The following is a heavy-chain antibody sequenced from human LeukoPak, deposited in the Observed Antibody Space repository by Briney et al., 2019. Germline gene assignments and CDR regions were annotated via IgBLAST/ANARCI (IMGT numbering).Heavy chain of an antibody. V-gene: IGHV1-18*01. D-gene: IGHD3-9*01. Sequence: ASVKVSCKASGYTFTSYGISWVRQAPGQGLEWMGWISAYNGNTNYAQKLQGRVTMTTDTSTSTAYMELRSLRSDDTAVYYCARYRMTYYNILTGYYWPEITTNWFDPWGQGTLVTVSS. CDR3: ARYRMTYYNILTGYYWPEITTNWFDP. J-gene: IGHJ5*02. CDR1: GYTFTSYG. CDR2: ISAYNGNT.